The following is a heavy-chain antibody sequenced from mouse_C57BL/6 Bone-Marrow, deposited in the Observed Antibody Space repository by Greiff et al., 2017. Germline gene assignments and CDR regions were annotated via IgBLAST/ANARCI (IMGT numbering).Heavy chain of an antibody. CDR2: INYDGSST. CDR3: ARVGIYDGYFDY. Sequence: EVKVVESEGGLVQPGSSMKLSCTASGFTFSDYYMAWVRQVPEKGLEWVANINYDGSSTYYLDSLKSRFIISRDNAKNILYLQMSSLKSEDTATYYCARVGIYDGYFDYWGQGTTLTVSS. D-gene: IGHD2-3*01. J-gene: IGHJ2*01. V-gene: IGHV5-16*01. CDR1: GFTFSDYY.